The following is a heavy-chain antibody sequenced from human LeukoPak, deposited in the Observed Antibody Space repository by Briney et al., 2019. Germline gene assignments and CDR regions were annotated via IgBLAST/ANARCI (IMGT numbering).Heavy chain of an antibody. D-gene: IGHD6-19*01. CDR3: SRATSGWFYFDF. CDR2: INPNSGGT. Sequence: ASVKVSCKASEYRFTDKYMHWVRQAPGQGLEWMGRINPNSGGTNYAQKFQGRVTMTTDTSINTAYMDLSRLTSDDTAVYYCSRATSGWFYFDFWGQGSLVTVSS. CDR1: EYRFTDKY. J-gene: IGHJ4*02. V-gene: IGHV1-2*02.